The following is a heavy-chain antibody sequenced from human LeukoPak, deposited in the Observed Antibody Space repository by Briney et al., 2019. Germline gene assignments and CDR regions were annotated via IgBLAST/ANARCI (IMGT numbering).Heavy chain of an antibody. CDR1: GYSFTSYW. D-gene: IGHD5-18*01. J-gene: IGHJ3*02. V-gene: IGHV5-51*01. Sequence: EESLEISCKGSGYSFTSYWIGWVRQMPGKGLEWMGIIYPGDSDTRYSPSFQARVTTSADKSISTAYLQWSSLKASDTAMYYCARRLDVDTAIVAFHIWGQGT. CDR2: IYPGDSDT. CDR3: ARRLDVDTAIVAFHI.